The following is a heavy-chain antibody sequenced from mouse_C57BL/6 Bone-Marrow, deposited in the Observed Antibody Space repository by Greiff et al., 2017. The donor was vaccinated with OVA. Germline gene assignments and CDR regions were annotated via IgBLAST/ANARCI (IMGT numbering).Heavy chain of an antibody. CDR1: GYTFTSYG. Sequence: VKVVESGAELARPGASVKLSCKASGYTFTSYGISWVKQRTGQGLEWIGEIYPRSGNTYYNEKFKGKATLTADKSSSTAYMELRSLTSEDSAVYFCARGEAYYGKADYWGQGTSVTVSS. D-gene: IGHD2-1*01. CDR2: IYPRSGNT. J-gene: IGHJ4*01. CDR3: ARGEAYYGKADY. V-gene: IGHV1-81*01.